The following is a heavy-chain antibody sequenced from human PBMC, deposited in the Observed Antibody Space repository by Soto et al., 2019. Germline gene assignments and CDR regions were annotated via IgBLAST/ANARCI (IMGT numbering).Heavy chain of an antibody. CDR1: GGSISSGGYY. CDR3: ARAYGSGYMDV. CDR2: IYYSGST. Sequence: QVQLQESGPGLVKPSQTLSLTCTVSGGSISSGGYYWSWLRQHPVKGLEWIGYIYYSGSTYYNPSLKSRVTISGDTSKNQFSLTLSSVTAADTAVYYCARAYGSGYMDVWGQGTTVTVSS. D-gene: IGHD3-10*01. V-gene: IGHV4-31*03. J-gene: IGHJ6*02.